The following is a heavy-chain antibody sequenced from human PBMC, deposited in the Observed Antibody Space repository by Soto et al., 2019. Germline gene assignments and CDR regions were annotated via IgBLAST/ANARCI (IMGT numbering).Heavy chain of an antibody. Sequence: QVHLVESGGGLVKPGGSLRLSCTVSGFAFRHNYLTWLRQAPGKGLEWLSYISTSGSPAYYADSVKGRFTISTDNAKKSLYLQMDSLRAEDSGVYYCATGGIYYEAWGQGTLVTVSA. CDR1: GFAFRHNY. V-gene: IGHV3-11*01. CDR3: ATGGIYYEA. D-gene: IGHD1-26*01. J-gene: IGHJ5*02. CDR2: ISTSGSPA.